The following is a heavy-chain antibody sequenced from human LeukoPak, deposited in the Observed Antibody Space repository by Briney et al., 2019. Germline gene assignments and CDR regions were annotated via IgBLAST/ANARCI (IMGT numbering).Heavy chain of an antibody. CDR1: GDSISSSSYY. CDR2: IYYSGSI. CDR3: ARGRRQRQWLAQGSSYYYYGMDV. D-gene: IGHD6-19*01. Sequence: SETLSLTCTVSGDSISSSSYYWGWVRQPPGKGLEWIGNIYYSGSIYYNPSLKSRVTISVDTSKNQFSLKLSSVTAADTAVYYCARGRRQRQWLAQGSSYYYYGMDVWGQGATVTVSS. V-gene: IGHV4-39*07. J-gene: IGHJ6*02.